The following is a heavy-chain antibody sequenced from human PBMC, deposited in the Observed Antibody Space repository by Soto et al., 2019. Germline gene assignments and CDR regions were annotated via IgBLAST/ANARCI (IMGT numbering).Heavy chain of an antibody. CDR3: ARMGPRAARPSY. J-gene: IGHJ4*01. V-gene: IGHV3-11*01. CDR1: GFTFSDYD. D-gene: IGHD6-6*01. CDR2: VSSSGTTI. Sequence: QVQLVESGGGLVKPGGSLRLSCAASGFTFSDYDMSWIRQAPGKGLEWVSFVSSSGTTIYYADSVKGRFTISRDNAKNSLYLKMNGLRAEDTAVYYCARMGPRAARPSYWGQEPWSPSPQ.